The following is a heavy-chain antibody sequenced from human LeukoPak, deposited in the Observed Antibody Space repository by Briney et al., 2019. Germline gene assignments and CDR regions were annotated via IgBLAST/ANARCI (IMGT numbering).Heavy chain of an antibody. Sequence: SVNVSFTASGGTFIIYAISWVRQAPGQGLEWMGGIIPIFGTANYAQKFQGRVTITADESTSTAYMELSSLRSEDTAVYYCARVTYYYGMDVWGQGTTVTVSS. CDR3: ARVTYYYGMDV. CDR1: GGTFIIYA. J-gene: IGHJ6*02. V-gene: IGHV1-69*13. CDR2: IIPIFGTA.